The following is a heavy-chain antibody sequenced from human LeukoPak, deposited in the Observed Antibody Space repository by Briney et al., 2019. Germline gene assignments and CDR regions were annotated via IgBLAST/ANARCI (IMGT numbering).Heavy chain of an antibody. CDR2: INPSGGST. CDR1: GYIFTSYY. J-gene: IGHJ4*02. D-gene: IGHD1-14*01. Sequence: ASVKVSYKASGYIFTSYYMHWVRQAPGQGLEWMGIINPSGGSTSYAQKFQGRVTMTGDTSTSTVYMELSSLRSEDTAVYYCARDGRGFDYWGQGTLVTVSS. V-gene: IGHV1-46*01. CDR3: ARDGRGFDY.